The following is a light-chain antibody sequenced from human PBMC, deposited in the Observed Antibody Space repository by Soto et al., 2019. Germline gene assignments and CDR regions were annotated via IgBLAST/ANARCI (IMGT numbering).Light chain of an antibody. CDR1: QSVTTF. CDR3: QQRTNWPLT. V-gene: IGKV3-11*01. CDR2: DAS. Sequence: EIVLTQSPVTLSLSPGERATLSCRASQSVTTFLAWYQQKPGQAPGHLIYDASKRATGIPARFSGSGSGTDFTLTISSLEPEDFAVYYCQQRTNWPLTFGGGTKVEIK. J-gene: IGKJ4*01.